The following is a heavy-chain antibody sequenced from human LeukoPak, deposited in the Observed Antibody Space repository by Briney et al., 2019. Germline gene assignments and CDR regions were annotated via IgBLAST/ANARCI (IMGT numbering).Heavy chain of an antibody. CDR2: ISYDGSNK. CDR3: AKALSWPVAY. J-gene: IGHJ4*02. D-gene: IGHD5-12*01. V-gene: IGHV3-30*18. CDR1: GFTFSSYG. Sequence: GGSLRLSCAASGFTFSSYGMHWVRQAPGKGLEWVAVISYDGSNKYYADSAKGRFTISRDNSKNTLYLQMNSLRAEDTAVYYCAKALSWPVAYWGQGTLVTVSS.